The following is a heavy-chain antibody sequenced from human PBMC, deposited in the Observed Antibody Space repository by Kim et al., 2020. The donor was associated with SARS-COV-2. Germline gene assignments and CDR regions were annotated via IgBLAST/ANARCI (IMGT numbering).Heavy chain of an antibody. J-gene: IGHJ5*02. V-gene: IGHV1-46*01. CDR3: ASAPHRNWFDP. CDR2: T. Sequence: TSYAQKFQGRVTMTRDTSTGQVNMELSSLRSEDTAVYYCASAPHRNWFDPWGKGTLVTVSS.